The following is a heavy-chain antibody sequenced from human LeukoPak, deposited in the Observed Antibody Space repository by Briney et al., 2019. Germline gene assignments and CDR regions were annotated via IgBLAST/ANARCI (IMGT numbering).Heavy chain of an antibody. CDR3: ATLDNSFDH. J-gene: IGHJ5*02. Sequence: PSETLSLTCAVYGGSFSDYYWNWIRQPPGKGLEWIGEINHGGGTKYNPSLSSRLTISTDTSKNQFSLTLTSVTAADTAVYFCATLDNSFDHWGQGTLVTVSS. V-gene: IGHV4-34*01. CDR1: GGSFSDYY. CDR2: INHGGGT. D-gene: IGHD2/OR15-2a*01.